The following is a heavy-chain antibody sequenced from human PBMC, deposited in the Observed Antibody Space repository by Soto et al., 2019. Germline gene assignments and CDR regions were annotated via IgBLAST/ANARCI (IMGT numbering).Heavy chain of an antibody. CDR3: ARRSSGWYFDY. J-gene: IGHJ4*02. CDR1: GFTFSNYA. D-gene: IGHD6-19*01. CDR2: ISGSGGRT. Sequence: EVPLLESGGGLVQPGGSLRLSCAAPGFTFSNYAMNWVRQAPGKGVEWVSVISGSGGRTYYADSVKGRFTISRDNATNTLDLQMNSMRGEDAAVYYCARRSSGWYFDYWGQGTLVTVSS. V-gene: IGHV3-23*01.